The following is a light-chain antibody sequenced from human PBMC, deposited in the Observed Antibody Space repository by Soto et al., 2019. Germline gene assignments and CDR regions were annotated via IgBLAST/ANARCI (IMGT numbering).Light chain of an antibody. CDR3: MQGTHWPRT. V-gene: IGKV2-30*01. Sequence: DVXMXQSPXSXXVXXXQPASXXXXSSXXXXYTXGXXXLIWCQQRPGQSPRRLIYKVSNRGAGVPDRFSGSGSGTEFTLRISRVEAEDVGVYYCMQGTHWPRTFGQGTRVEI. CDR2: KVS. J-gene: IGKJ1*01. CDR1: XXXXYTXGXXX.